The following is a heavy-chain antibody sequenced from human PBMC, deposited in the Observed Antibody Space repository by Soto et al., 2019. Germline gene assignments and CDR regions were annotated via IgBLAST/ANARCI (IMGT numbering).Heavy chain of an antibody. Sequence: PSETLSLTCTFSGGSISSSSYYLGWIRQPPGKGLEWIGSIYYSGSTYYNPSLKSRVTISVDTSKNQFSLKLSSVTAADTAVYYCARQSSTYFDYWGQGTLVTVSS. CDR3: ARQSSTYFDY. J-gene: IGHJ4*02. V-gene: IGHV4-39*01. CDR2: IYYSGST. CDR1: GGSISSSSYY. D-gene: IGHD6-19*01.